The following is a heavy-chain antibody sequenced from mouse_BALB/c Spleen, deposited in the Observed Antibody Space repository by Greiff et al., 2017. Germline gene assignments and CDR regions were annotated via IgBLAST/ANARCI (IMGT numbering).Heavy chain of an antibody. CDR2: IWGDGST. D-gene: IGHD2-3*01. Sequence: VKLMESGPGLVAPSRSLSLTCPVSGFSLTGFGLTWVRQPPGKGLGWLGMIWGDGSTDYNSALKSRLSISKDNSKSQVFLKMNSLQTDDTARYYCARDTPDGRPMDYWGQGTSVTVSS. CDR3: ARDTPDGRPMDY. J-gene: IGHJ4*01. V-gene: IGHV2-6-7*01. CDR1: GFSLTGFG.